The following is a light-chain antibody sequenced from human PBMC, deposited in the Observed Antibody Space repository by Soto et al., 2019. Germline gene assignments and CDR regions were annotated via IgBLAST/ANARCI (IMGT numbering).Light chain of an antibody. V-gene: IGLV1-47*01. Sequence: QSVLTQPPSASGNPGQRLTISCSGSTSNILRNYVYWYRQLPGTAPRLLISMNDQRPSGVPDRFSGSKSGTSASLAISGLRSEDEADYYCASCDDSLSGYVFGTGTKVTVL. CDR1: TSNILRNY. CDR2: MND. J-gene: IGLJ1*01. CDR3: ASCDDSLSGYV.